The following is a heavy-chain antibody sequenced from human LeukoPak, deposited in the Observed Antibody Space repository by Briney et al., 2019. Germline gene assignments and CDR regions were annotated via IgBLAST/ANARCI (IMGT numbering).Heavy chain of an antibody. CDR1: GGSISSSSYY. Sequence: PSETLSLTCTVSGGSISSSSYYWGWIRQPPGKGLEWIGSIYYSGSTYYNPSLKSRVTISLGTSKNQFSLRLSSVTAADTAVYYCTYSGSNYPDYWGQGTLVIVSS. CDR2: IYYSGST. J-gene: IGHJ4*02. V-gene: IGHV4-39*07. CDR3: TYSGSNYPDY. D-gene: IGHD1-26*01.